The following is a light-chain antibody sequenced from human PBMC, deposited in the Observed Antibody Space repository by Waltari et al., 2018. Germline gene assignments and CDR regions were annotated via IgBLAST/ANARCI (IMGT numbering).Light chain of an antibody. CDR1: QNVLYSSNNRNY. Sequence: DIVMTQSPDSLAVSLGERATINCKSSQNVLYSSNNRNYLAWYPQRPGQPPKLLIYWASTRESGVPDRFSGSGSGTDFTLTISSLQAEDVAVYYCQQYYSSPWAFGQGTKVEI. J-gene: IGKJ1*01. CDR3: QQYYSSPWA. V-gene: IGKV4-1*01. CDR2: WAS.